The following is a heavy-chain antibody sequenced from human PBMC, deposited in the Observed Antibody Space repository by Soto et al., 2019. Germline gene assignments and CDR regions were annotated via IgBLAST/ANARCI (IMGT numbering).Heavy chain of an antibody. D-gene: IGHD1-26*01. CDR1: GFTFSSYS. V-gene: IGHV3-21*01. CDR3: ARDAVVILGATTPYYYYGMDV. CDR2: ISSSSSYI. J-gene: IGHJ6*02. Sequence: EVQLVESGGGLVKPGGSLRLSCAASGFTFSSYSMNWVRQAPGKGLEWVSSISSSSSYIYYADSVKGRFTIYRDNAKNSLYLQMNSLRAEDTAVYYCARDAVVILGATTPYYYYGMDVWGQGTTVTVSS.